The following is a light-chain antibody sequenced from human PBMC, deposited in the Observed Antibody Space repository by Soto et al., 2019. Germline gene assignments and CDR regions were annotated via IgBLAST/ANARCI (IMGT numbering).Light chain of an antibody. CDR1: HDISTR. Sequence: DIQLTQSPSSVSASVGDRVTITCRASHDISTRLAWYQQKPGTATKLLIYAASTSGSGVPSRFSGSGSGTDFSLTVSSLQSEDFATYFCQQAHTFPWTFGQGTKVDIK. CDR2: AAS. CDR3: QQAHTFPWT. J-gene: IGKJ1*01. V-gene: IGKV1-12*01.